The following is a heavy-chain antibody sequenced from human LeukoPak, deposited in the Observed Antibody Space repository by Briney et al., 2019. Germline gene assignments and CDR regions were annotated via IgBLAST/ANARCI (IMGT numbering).Heavy chain of an antibody. D-gene: IGHD2-15*01. CDR2: IYPGDSDT. CDR3: ARLGTSATYFDL. CDR1: GYSFIRNW. Sequence: GESLKISCKGSGYSFIRNWIGWVHQMPGKGLEWMAIIYPGDSDTRYSPSFQGQVTISADKSISTAYLQWSSLTASDTAMYYCARLGTSATYFDLWGQGTLVTVSS. J-gene: IGHJ4*02. V-gene: IGHV5-51*07.